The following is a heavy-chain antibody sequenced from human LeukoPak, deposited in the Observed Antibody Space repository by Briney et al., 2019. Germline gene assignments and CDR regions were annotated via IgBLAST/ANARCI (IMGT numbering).Heavy chain of an antibody. CDR2: IERKTDGGTT. Sequence: GGSLSLSCAASGFTVSNASMNWVRQAPGKGLEWVGRIERKTDGGTTDYAAPVKGRFTISRDDSKNTLYLQMNSLKTEDTAVYYCVSLSGSYYSDYNCFDPWGQETLVTVSS. V-gene: IGHV3-15*04. CDR1: GFTVSNAS. CDR3: VSLSGSYYSDYNCFDP. J-gene: IGHJ5*02. D-gene: IGHD1-26*01.